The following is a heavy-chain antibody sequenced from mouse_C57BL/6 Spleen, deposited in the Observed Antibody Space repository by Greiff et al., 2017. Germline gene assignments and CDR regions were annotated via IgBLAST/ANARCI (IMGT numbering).Heavy chain of an antibody. CDR3: TRRWASAWFAY. V-gene: IGHV1-15*01. CDR2: IDPETGGT. CDR1: GYTFTDYE. Sequence: QVQLQQSGAELVRPGASVTLSCKASGYTFTDYEMHWVKQTPVHGLEWIGAIDPETGGTAYNQKFKGKAILTADKSSSTAYMELRSLTSEDSAVHYCTRRWASAWFAYWGQGTLVTVSA. J-gene: IGHJ3*01. D-gene: IGHD1-1*02.